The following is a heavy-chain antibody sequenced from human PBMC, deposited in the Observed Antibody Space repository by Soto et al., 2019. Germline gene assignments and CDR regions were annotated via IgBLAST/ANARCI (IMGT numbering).Heavy chain of an antibody. J-gene: IGHJ3*02. V-gene: IGHV5-51*01. CDR2: IYPGDSDA. Sequence: XESLKISCKGSGYSFTSYWIGWVRQMPGKGLEWMAIIYPGDSDARYSPSFQGQVTISADKSISTAYLQWSGLKASDTAMYYCARRGYCSGGSCFSAPLDIWGQGTMVTVSS. CDR3: ARRGYCSGGSCFSAPLDI. D-gene: IGHD2-15*01. CDR1: GYSFTSYW.